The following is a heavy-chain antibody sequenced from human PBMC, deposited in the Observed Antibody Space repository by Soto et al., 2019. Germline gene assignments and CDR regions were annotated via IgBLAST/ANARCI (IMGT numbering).Heavy chain of an antibody. V-gene: IGHV3-30*18. CDR3: AKDKPLRGEILTRYLSGLDFWGQGYGMDV. J-gene: IGHJ6*02. D-gene: IGHD3-9*01. CDR1: GFIFSHYA. Sequence: VQLEESGGGVVQPGTSLRLSCTASGFIFSHYAIHWVRQAPGKGLEWVALILFDGVNEYYADSVRGRFSISRDNSKNTVYLQMNNLRPEDTAVYYCAKDKPLRGEILTRYLSGLDFWGQGYGMDVWGQGTTVTVSS. CDR2: ILFDGVNE.